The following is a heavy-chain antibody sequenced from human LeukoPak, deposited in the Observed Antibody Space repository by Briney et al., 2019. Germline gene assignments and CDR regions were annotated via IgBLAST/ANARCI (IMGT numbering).Heavy chain of an antibody. J-gene: IGHJ6*03. CDR1: GGSITGSGYY. D-gene: IGHD4-17*01. Sequence: PSETLSLTCSVSGGSITGSGYYWVWIRQPPGKGLEWIATIYYTGSTYYNPSLKSRVTISVDTSKNQFSLKLSSVTAADTAVYYCARGLDYGDYAYYYYYMDVWGKGTTVTVSS. V-gene: IGHV4-39*07. CDR3: ARGLDYGDYAYYYYYMDV. CDR2: IYYTGST.